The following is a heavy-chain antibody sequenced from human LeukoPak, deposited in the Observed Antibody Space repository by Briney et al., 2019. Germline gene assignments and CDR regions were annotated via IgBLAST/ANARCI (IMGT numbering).Heavy chain of an antibody. CDR2: FDPEDGET. D-gene: IGHD1-26*01. CDR3: ATWISGSSLWYFDY. J-gene: IGHJ4*02. CDR1: GYTLTELS. V-gene: IGHV1-24*01. Sequence: ASVKVSFKVSGYTLTELSMHWVRQAPGKGLEWMGGFDPEDGETIYAQKFQGRVTMTEDTSTDTAYMELSSLRSEDTAVYYCATWISGSSLWYFDYWGQGTLVTVSS.